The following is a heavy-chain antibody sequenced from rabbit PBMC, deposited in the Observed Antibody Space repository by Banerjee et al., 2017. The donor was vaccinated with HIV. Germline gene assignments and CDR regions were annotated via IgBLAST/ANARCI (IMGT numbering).Heavy chain of an antibody. D-gene: IGHD4-1*01. CDR2: ISTDSSGTT. CDR3: ARDLAGVIGWNFNL. Sequence: QSLEESGGDLVKPGASLTLTCTASGFSFSSNYYMCWVRQAPGKGLEWIACISTDSSGTTYYATWAKGRFTISETSSTSVTLQMTSLTAADTATYFCARDLAGVIGWNFNLWGPGTLVTVS. V-gene: IGHV1S40*01. CDR1: GFSFSSNYY. J-gene: IGHJ4*01.